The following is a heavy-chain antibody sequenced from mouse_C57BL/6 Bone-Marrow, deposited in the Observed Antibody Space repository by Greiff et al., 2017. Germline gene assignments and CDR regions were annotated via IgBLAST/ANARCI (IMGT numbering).Heavy chain of an antibody. V-gene: IGHV5-9-1*02. CDR3: TREFYDYDQGVYAMDY. CDR1: GFTFSSYA. CDR2: ISSGGDYI. J-gene: IGHJ4*01. D-gene: IGHD2-4*01. Sequence: EVKLMESGEGLVKPGGSLKLSCAASGFTFSSYAMSWVRQTPEKRLEWVAYISSGGDYIYYADTVKGRFTISRDNARHTLYLQMSSLKSEDTAMYYCTREFYDYDQGVYAMDYWGQGTSVTVSS.